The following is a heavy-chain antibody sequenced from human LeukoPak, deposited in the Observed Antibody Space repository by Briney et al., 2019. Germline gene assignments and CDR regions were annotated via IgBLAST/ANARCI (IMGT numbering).Heavy chain of an antibody. CDR2: INPNSDYT. Sequence: ASVKVSCKASGGTFSSYAISWVRQAPGQGLEWMGWINPNSDYTFYAQKFQGRVTLTRDTSTSTVYMELTTLTSDDTALYYCAVAPGDYWGQGTLVSVSA. J-gene: IGHJ4*02. D-gene: IGHD2-21*01. CDR3: AVAPGDY. V-gene: IGHV1-2*02. CDR1: GGTFSSYA.